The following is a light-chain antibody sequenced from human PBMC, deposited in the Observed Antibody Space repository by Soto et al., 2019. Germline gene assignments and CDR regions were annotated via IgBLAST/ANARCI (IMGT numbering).Light chain of an antibody. J-gene: IGKJ1*01. V-gene: IGKV3-11*01. CDR1: QSVGSL. CDR2: DAS. CDR3: QQRTNWLWT. Sequence: EIVMTQSPATLSVSPGERVTLSCRASQSVGSLLAWYQHNPGQAPRLLIFDASYRAAGIPARFRGSGSGTDFTLTIDSLEPEDFAVYYCQQRTNWLWTFGPGTKVDIK.